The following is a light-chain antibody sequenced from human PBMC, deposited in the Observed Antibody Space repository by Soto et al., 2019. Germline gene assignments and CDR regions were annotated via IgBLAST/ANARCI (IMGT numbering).Light chain of an antibody. J-gene: IGLJ1*01. V-gene: IGLV2-8*01. Sequence: QSALTQPPSASGSPGQSVTTSCTGTSNDVGGYDFVSWYQQHPGRAPKLIIVEVNKWPSGVPDRFSASKSGNTASLTVSGLQAEDEADYYCSSYAGDNTYVFGTGTKVTVL. CDR3: SSYAGDNTYV. CDR1: SNDVGGYDF. CDR2: EVN.